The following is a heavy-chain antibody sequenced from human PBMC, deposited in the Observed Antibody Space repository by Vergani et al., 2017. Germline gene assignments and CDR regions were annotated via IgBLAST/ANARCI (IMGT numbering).Heavy chain of an antibody. CDR3: AKHFRGWGIDY. Sequence: QVQLVESGGGVVQRGGFLRISCSTSGIPFRNHDLAWDRPGPGKGLGFVAFIQFDGSNQYYADSVKGRFTLSRDFSKNTLYLQMNSLRTDDTATYYCAKHFRGWGIDYWGQGTQVIVSS. J-gene: IGHJ4*02. D-gene: IGHD3-16*01. V-gene: IGHV3-30*02. CDR1: GIPFRNHD. CDR2: IQFDGSNQ.